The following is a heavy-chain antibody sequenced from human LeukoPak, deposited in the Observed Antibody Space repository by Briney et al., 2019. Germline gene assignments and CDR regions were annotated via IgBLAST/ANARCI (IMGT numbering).Heavy chain of an antibody. J-gene: IGHJ5*02. V-gene: IGHV4-59*11. CDR2: VHYTGST. D-gene: IGHD4-17*01. CDR1: GVSITSHF. Sequence: SETLSLTCTVSGVSITSHFWSWIRQPPGKGLEWIAYVHYTGSTNYNPSLKSRVTISMDTSKNQFSLRLRSVTAADTAMYYCARVERYNGDYGWFDPWGQGILVTVSS. CDR3: ARVERYNGDYGWFDP.